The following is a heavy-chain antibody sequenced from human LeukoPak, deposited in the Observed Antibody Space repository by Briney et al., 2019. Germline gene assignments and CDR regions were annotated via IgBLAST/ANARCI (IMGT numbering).Heavy chain of an antibody. J-gene: IGHJ5*02. CDR3: ARATRDLGYSSSWYVASFWFDP. Sequence: PGGSLRLSCAASGFTFSSYAMHWVRQPPGKGLEWIGEINHSGSTNYNPSLKSRVTISGDTSKNQFSLKLSSVTAADTAVYYCARATRDLGYSSSWYVASFWFDPWGQGTLVTVSS. V-gene: IGHV4-34*01. D-gene: IGHD6-13*01. CDR1: GFTFSSYA. CDR2: INHSGST.